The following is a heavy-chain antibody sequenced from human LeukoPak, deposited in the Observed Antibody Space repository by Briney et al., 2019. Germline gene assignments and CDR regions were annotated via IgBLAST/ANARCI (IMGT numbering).Heavy chain of an antibody. Sequence: GGSLRLSCEASGFTFSNYWMNWVRQAPGKGLEWVANIKHDGSEKYYVDSVRGRFTISRDNAKNSLYLQMNSLRAEDTAVYYCARESKGMDVWGQGTTVTVSS. CDR2: IKHDGSEK. CDR1: GFTFSNYW. CDR3: ARESKGMDV. J-gene: IGHJ6*02. V-gene: IGHV3-7*01.